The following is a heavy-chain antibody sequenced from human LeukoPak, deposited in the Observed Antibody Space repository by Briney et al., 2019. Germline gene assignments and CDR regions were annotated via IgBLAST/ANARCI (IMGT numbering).Heavy chain of an antibody. J-gene: IGHJ4*02. CDR1: GGSISSYY. CDR3: ASYGHLVDY. D-gene: IGHD4-17*01. Sequence: SETLSLTCTVSGGSISSYYWSWIRQPPGKGLEWIGEINHSGSTNYNPSLKSRVTISVDTSKNQFSLKLSSVTAADTAVYYCASYGHLVDYWGQGTLVTVSS. V-gene: IGHV4-34*01. CDR2: INHSGST.